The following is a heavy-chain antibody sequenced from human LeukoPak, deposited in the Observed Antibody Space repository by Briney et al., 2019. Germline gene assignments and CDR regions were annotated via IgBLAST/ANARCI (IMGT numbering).Heavy chain of an antibody. D-gene: IGHD6-19*01. J-gene: IGHJ4*02. V-gene: IGHV1-2*06. CDR3: AREDSSGWPNRYYFDY. CDR1: GYTFTGYY. Sequence: ASVKVSCKASGYTFTGYYMHWVRQAPGQGLEWMGRINPNSGGTNYAQKFQGRVTMTRDTSISTAYMELSRLRSDDTAVYYCAREDSSGWPNRYYFDYWGQGTLVTVSS. CDR2: INPNSGGT.